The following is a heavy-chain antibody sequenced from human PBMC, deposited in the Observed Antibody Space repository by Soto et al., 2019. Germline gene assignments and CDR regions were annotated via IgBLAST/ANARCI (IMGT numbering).Heavy chain of an antibody. D-gene: IGHD4-17*01. Sequence: QVQLQESGPGLVKPSQTLSLTCTVSDVSISSGDHYWSWIRLPPATCLEWIGDLYYSGSTDYNPYLTSRVTISVHTSKNHCSLRLSSMIAADTVVYYCARAVNTHKRWYSDLWGRGALVTVTS. CDR2: LYYSGST. CDR1: DVSISSGDHY. J-gene: IGHJ2*01. CDR3: ARAVNTHKRWYSDL. V-gene: IGHV4-30-4*01.